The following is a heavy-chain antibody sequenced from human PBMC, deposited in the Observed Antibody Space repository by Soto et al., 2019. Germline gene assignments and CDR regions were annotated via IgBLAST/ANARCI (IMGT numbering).Heavy chain of an antibody. J-gene: IGHJ4*02. CDR2: IGTAGDT. Sequence: GGSLRLSCAASGFTFSSYDMHWVRQATGKGLEWVSAIGTAGDTYYPGSVKGRFTISRENAKNSLYLQMNSLRAGDTAVYYCARDLGGSSSAPTFDYWGQGTLVTVSS. D-gene: IGHD6-6*01. V-gene: IGHV3-13*01. CDR1: GFTFSSYD. CDR3: ARDLGGSSSAPTFDY.